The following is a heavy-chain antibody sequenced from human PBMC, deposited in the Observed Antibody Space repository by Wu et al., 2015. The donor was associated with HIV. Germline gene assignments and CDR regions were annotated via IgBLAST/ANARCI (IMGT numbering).Heavy chain of an antibody. J-gene: IGHJ4*02. CDR1: GYDLIRYG. CDR3: ARVGCSPTSCWYYFDY. D-gene: IGHD2-2*01. Sequence: QVQLVQSGSEVKKPGASVRISCKASGYDLIRYGISWVRQAPGQGLEWLGWISAYNHNKRFAQKFQGRVTLTTDTSTSTGYMELRSLRSDDTAIYYCARVGCSPTSCWYYFDYWGQGTRGRRLL. V-gene: IGHV1-18*04. CDR2: ISAYNHNK.